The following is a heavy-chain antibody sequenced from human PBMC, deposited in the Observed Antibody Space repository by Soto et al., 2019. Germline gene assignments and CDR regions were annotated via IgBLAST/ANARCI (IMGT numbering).Heavy chain of an antibody. CDR1: GFTFSSYA. V-gene: IGHV3-23*01. CDR2: ISGSGGTT. D-gene: IGHD2-2*01. Sequence: GGSLRLSCAASGFTFSSYAMTWVRQAPGQGLEWVASISGSGGTTNYADSVKGRFTISRDNSKNTAYLQMNNLRAEDTAVYYCAKDRGTRIDVHRYFYYYGMDVRGQGTTVTVSS. J-gene: IGHJ6*02. CDR3: AKDRGTRIDVHRYFYYYGMDV.